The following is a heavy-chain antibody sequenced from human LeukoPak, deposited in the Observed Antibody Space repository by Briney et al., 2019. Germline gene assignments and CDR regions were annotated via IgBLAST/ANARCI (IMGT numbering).Heavy chain of an antibody. V-gene: IGHV4-34*01. J-gene: IGHJ4*02. D-gene: IGHD3-16*01. CDR3: ARGQPGIMITHFDY. Sequence: SETLSLTCAVYGGSFSGYYWSWIRQPPGKGQEWIGEINHSGSTNYNPSLKSRVTISVDTSKNQFSLKLSSVTAADTAVYYCARGQPGIMITHFDYWGQGTLVTVSS. CDR1: GGSFSGYY. CDR2: INHSGST.